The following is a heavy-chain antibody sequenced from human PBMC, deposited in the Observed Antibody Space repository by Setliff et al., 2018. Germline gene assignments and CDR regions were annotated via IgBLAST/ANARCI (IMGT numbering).Heavy chain of an antibody. CDR2: IGESGNNI. Sequence: GSLRLSCAASGFTFSSYSTNWVRQAPGKGLEWVSYIGESGNNIHYADSVKGRFTISRDNAKNSLYLQMNSLRVEDTALYYCAKDGDYNFWSGYFRAYYYYYYMDVWGKGTTVTVSS. D-gene: IGHD3-3*01. CDR1: GFTFSSYS. J-gene: IGHJ6*03. V-gene: IGHV3-21*05. CDR3: AKDGDYNFWSGYFRAYYYYYYMDV.